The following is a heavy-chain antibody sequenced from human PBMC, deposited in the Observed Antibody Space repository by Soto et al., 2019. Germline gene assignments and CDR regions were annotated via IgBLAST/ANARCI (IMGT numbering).Heavy chain of an antibody. J-gene: IGHJ4*02. Sequence: PGESLKISCKGSGYSFTRYWIGWVRQMPGKGLEWMGIIYPGDSDTRYSPSFQGQVTISADKSISTAYLQWSSLKASDTAMYYCARHPLSHGSGRSFDYWGRGTLVTVSS. CDR3: ARHPLSHGSGRSFDY. CDR2: IYPGDSDT. D-gene: IGHD3-10*01. V-gene: IGHV5-51*01. CDR1: GYSFTRYW.